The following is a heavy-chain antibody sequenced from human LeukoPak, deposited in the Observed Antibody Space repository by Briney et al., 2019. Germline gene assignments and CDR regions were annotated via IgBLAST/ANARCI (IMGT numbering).Heavy chain of an antibody. CDR2: INPNSGGT. V-gene: IGHV1-2*02. CDR3: AREYYDILTGYLPWFDP. CDR1: GYTFTGYY. Sequence: ASVKVSCKASGYTFTGYYMHWVRQAPGQGLEWMGWINPNSGGTNYAQKFQGRVTMTRDTSISTAYMELSRLRSDDTAVYYCAREYYDILTGYLPWFDPWGQGTLVTVSS. D-gene: IGHD3-9*01. J-gene: IGHJ5*02.